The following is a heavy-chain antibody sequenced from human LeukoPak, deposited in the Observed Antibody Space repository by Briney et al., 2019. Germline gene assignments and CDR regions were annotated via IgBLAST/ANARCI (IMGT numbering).Heavy chain of an antibody. J-gene: IGHJ3*02. V-gene: IGHV1-69*06. CDR1: GGTFNSYA. D-gene: IGHD3-22*01. CDR2: IIPMSDTA. Sequence: SVKVSCKASGGTFNSYAISWVRQAPGQGLEWMGGIIPMSDTANYPQKFRGRLTITADIPTSTVYMALSSLRPEDTAVYYCARDYYDSSGSAFDIWGQGTMVTVSS. CDR3: ARDYYDSSGSAFDI.